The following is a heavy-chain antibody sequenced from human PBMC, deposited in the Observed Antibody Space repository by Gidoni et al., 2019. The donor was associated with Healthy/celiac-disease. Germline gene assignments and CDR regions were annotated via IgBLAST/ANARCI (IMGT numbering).Heavy chain of an antibody. CDR1: GFTFRPSG. CDR3: AKDWGKDIVVVVAATPDY. D-gene: IGHD2-15*01. Sequence: QVQLVESGGGVVQPGRSLRLSCAASGFTFRPSGMHWVRQAPGKGLEWVAVISYDGSNKYYADSVKGRFTISRDNSKNTLYLQMNSLRAEDTAVYYCAKDWGKDIVVVVAATPDYWGQGTLVTVSS. CDR2: ISYDGSNK. J-gene: IGHJ4*02. V-gene: IGHV3-30*18.